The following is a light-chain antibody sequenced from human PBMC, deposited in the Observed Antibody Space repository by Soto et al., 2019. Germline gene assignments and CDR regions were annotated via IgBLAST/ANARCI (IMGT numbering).Light chain of an antibody. Sequence: EIVLTQSPATLSLSPGNRATLSCRASQSVSGSLAWYQQKPGQAPRLLIYDASNRATGIPARFSGSGSGTDFTATITSIEAEDFAVYYGQKRSNWPSTFGGGTKVE. CDR1: QSVSGS. CDR2: DAS. CDR3: QKRSNWPST. J-gene: IGKJ4*01. V-gene: IGKV3-11*01.